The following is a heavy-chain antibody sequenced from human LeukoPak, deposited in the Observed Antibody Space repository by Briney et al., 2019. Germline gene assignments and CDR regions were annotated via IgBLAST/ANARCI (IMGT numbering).Heavy chain of an antibody. V-gene: IGHV1-69*04. CDR1: GYTFTGYY. CDR3: AREPGHNWFDP. CDR2: IIPILGIA. Sequence: GASVKVSCKASGYTFTGYYMHWVRQAPGQGLEWMGRIIPILGIANYAQKFQGRVTITADKSTSTAYMELSSLRSEDTAVYYCAREPGHNWFDPWGQGTLVTVSS. J-gene: IGHJ5*02. D-gene: IGHD1-14*01.